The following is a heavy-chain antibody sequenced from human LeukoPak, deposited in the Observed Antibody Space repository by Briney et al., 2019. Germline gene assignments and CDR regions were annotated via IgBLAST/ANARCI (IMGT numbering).Heavy chain of an antibody. Sequence: GGSLRLSCAASGFTFSSYSMNWVRQAPGKGLEWVSSISSSSSYIYYADSVKGRFTISRDNAKNSVYLQMNSLRAEDTAVYYCAREEGMYYDILTGYYPSPDFDYWGQGTLVTVSS. CDR2: ISSSSSYI. D-gene: IGHD3-9*01. V-gene: IGHV3-21*01. J-gene: IGHJ4*02. CDR3: AREEGMYYDILTGYYPSPDFDY. CDR1: GFTFSSYS.